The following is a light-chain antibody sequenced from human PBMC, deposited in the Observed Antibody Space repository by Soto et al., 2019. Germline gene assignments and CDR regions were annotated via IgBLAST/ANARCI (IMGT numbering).Light chain of an antibody. CDR1: QSISGNY. Sequence: EIVLTQSPGTLSFSPGERATLSCRASQSISGNYLAWYQQKPGQAPRLLLYGASNRATGIPERFSGSGSGTDFTLTISRLEPQDSAMYYCQQYVISVTFGQGTRLEI. CDR3: QQYVISVT. J-gene: IGKJ5*01. V-gene: IGKV3-20*01. CDR2: GAS.